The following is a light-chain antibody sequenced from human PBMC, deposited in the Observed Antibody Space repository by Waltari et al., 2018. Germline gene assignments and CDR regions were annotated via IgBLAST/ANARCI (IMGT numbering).Light chain of an antibody. CDR3: SSYTSSSTV. Sequence: QSALTQPASVSGSPGQSITISCTGTSSDVGGYNYVSWYQQHPGKATKLIIYEVSNRPSGVSNRFSGSKSGNTASLTISGLQAEDEADYYCSSYTSSSTVFGGGTKLTVL. J-gene: IGLJ3*02. CDR1: SSDVGGYNY. V-gene: IGLV2-14*01. CDR2: EVS.